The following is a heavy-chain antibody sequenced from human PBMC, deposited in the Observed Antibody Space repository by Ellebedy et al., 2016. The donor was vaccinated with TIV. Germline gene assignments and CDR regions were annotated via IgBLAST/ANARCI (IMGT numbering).Heavy chain of an antibody. CDR3: AAGTGNSDFDY. J-gene: IGHJ4*02. CDR1: GFIFSDAW. D-gene: IGHD1-1*01. V-gene: IGHV3-15*01. Sequence: GGSLRLSXAASGFIFSDAWMSWVRQAPGKGLEWVGRIKGKADGATRDFASPVKGRFSISRDDSKNTVSLQMDGLKTEDTAVYYGAAGTGNSDFDYWGPGILVTVSS. CDR2: IKGKADGATR.